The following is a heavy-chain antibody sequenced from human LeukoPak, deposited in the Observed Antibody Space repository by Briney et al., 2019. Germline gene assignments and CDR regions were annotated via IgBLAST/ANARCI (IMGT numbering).Heavy chain of an antibody. CDR3: ARVRHVPSPANYWFDP. V-gene: IGHV4-39*07. CDR1: GGSISSSSYY. CDR2: IYYSGST. D-gene: IGHD1-1*01. Sequence: SETLSLTCTVSGGSISSSSYYWGWIRQPPGKGLEWIGSIYYSGSTYYNPSLKSRVTISVDTSKNQFSLKLSSVTAADTAVYYCARVRHVPSPANYWFDPWGQGTLVTVSS. J-gene: IGHJ5*02.